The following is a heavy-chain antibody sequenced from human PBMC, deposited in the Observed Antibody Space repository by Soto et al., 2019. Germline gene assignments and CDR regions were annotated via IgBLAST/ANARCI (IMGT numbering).Heavy chain of an antibody. CDR3: ARGWYYYDSSGLY. D-gene: IGHD3-22*01. J-gene: IGHJ4*02. Sequence: LRLSCAASGFTFSSYAMHWVRQAPGKGLEWVAVISYDGSNKYYADSVKGRFTISRDNSKNTLYLQMNSLRAEDTAVYYCARGWYYYDSSGLYWGQGTLVTVSS. CDR2: ISYDGSNK. CDR1: GFTFSSYA. V-gene: IGHV3-30-3*01.